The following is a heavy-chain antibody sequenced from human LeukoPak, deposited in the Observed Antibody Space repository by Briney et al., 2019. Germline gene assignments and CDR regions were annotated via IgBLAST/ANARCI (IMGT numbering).Heavy chain of an antibody. CDR2: IYYSGST. Sequence: SETLSLTCTVSGGSISSSTYFWGWIRQPPGKGLEWIGTIYYSGSTYYNPSLKSRVTISVDSSKNQFSLRLSSVTAADTAVYYCARQTGSGLFILPGGQGTLVTVSS. J-gene: IGHJ4*02. D-gene: IGHD3/OR15-3a*01. V-gene: IGHV4-39*07. CDR3: ARQTGSGLFILP. CDR1: GGSISSSTYF.